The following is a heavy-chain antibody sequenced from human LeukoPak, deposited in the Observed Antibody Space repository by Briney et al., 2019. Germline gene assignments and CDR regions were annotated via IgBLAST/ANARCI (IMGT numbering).Heavy chain of an antibody. CDR1: GLTFSNYG. CDR3: ARGVGSSSLYFDY. Sequence: ASVKVSCKASGLTFSNYGITWVRQAPGQGLEWVGWISAYDGNTNYAQKFQGRVTMTTDTSTSTAYMELRSLRSDDTAVYYCARGVGSSSLYFDYWGQGTLVTVSS. D-gene: IGHD6-13*01. V-gene: IGHV1-18*01. CDR2: ISAYDGNT. J-gene: IGHJ4*02.